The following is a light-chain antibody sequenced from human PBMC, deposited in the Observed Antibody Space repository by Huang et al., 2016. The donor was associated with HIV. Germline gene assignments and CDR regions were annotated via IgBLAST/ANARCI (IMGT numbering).Light chain of an antibody. CDR2: SAS. CDR3: QQGET. V-gene: IGKV3-15*01. CDR1: QRISTN. Sequence: EIMLTQSPATLSVSPGERATLSCRASQRISTNLAWYQQKPSLAPRLLIYSASTRATGIPARFSGSGSGAEFTLTISSLQSEDFAVYYCQQGETFGQGTKLEIK. J-gene: IGKJ2*01.